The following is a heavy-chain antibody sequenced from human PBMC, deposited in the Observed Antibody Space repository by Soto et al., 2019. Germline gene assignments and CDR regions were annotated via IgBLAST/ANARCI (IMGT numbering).Heavy chain of an antibody. J-gene: IGHJ5*02. D-gene: IGHD1-26*01. Sequence: GASVKVSCKASGYTFTSYWIGWVRQMPGKGLEWMGIIYPGDSDTRYSPSFQGQVTISADKSISTAYLQWSSLKASDTAMYYCARGGPLGARREDWFDPWGQGTLVTVSS. CDR2: IYPGDSDT. CDR1: GYTFTSYW. CDR3: ARGGPLGARREDWFDP. V-gene: IGHV5-51*01.